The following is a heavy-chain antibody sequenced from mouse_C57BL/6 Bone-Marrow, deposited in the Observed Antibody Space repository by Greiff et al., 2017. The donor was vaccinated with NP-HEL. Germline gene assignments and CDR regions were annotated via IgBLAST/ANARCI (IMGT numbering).Heavy chain of an antibody. J-gene: IGHJ1*03. CDR1: GYSFTGYF. CDR3: ARSYPLYYYGSSYGYFDV. CDR2: INPYNGDT. Sequence: VQLKESGPELVKPGDSVKISCKASGYSFTGYFMNWVMQSHGKSLEWIGRINPYNGDTFYNQKFKGKATLTVDNSSSTAHMELRSLTSEDSAVYYCARSYPLYYYGSSYGYFDVWGTGTTVTVSS. V-gene: IGHV1-20*01. D-gene: IGHD1-1*01.